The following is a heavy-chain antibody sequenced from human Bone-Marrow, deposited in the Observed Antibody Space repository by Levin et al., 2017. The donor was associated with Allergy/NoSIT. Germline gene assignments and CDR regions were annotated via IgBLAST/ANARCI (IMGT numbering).Heavy chain of an antibody. D-gene: IGHD5-18*01. CDR1: GFTFSSYG. Sequence: GESLKISCAASGFTFSSYGMHWVRQAPGKGLEWVAVISYDGSNKYYADSVKGRFTISRDNSKNTLYLQMNSLRAEDTAVYYCAKDFTAMIEYFQHWGQGTLVTVSS. J-gene: IGHJ1*01. CDR2: ISYDGSNK. V-gene: IGHV3-30*18. CDR3: AKDFTAMIEYFQH.